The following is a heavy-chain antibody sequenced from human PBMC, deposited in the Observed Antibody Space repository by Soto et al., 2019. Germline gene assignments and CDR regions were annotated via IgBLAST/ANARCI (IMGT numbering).Heavy chain of an antibody. CDR2: IWYDGSNK. D-gene: IGHD3-9*01. CDR1: GFTFSSYG. CDR3: ARVLTFYDILTGYYRGFYYYGMDV. J-gene: IGHJ6*02. Sequence: QVQLVESGGGVVQPGRSLRLSCAASGFTFSSYGMHWVRQAPGRGLEWVAVIWYDGSNKYSADSVKGRLTISSDNSKNTLYLQMESVRAEDTAVYYCARVLTFYDILTGYYRGFYYYGMDVWCQGTTVTVSS. V-gene: IGHV3-33*01.